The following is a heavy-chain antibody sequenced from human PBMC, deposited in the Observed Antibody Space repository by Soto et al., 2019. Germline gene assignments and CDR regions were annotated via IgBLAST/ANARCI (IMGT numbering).Heavy chain of an antibody. Sequence: QITLKESGPTLVKPTQTLTLTCTFSGFSVSTSGVGVAWIRQPPGKALEWLALIYWDGDERYSPFLQSRVTTTKDPTKHQAVLTMTNIDPVDTATYYCAHKGGRGAGMDVWGQGTTVTVSS. J-gene: IGHJ6*02. CDR1: GFSVSTSGVG. V-gene: IGHV2-5*02. CDR2: IYWDGDE. D-gene: IGHD2-15*01. CDR3: AHKGGRGAGMDV.